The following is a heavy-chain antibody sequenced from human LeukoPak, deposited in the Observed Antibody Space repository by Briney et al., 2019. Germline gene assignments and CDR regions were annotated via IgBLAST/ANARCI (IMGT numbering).Heavy chain of an antibody. D-gene: IGHD3-3*01. J-gene: IGHJ6*02. CDR1: GYTFTSYD. Sequence: GASVKVFCKASGYTFTSYDINWVRQATGQGLEWMGWMNPNSGNTGYAQKFQGRVTMTRNTSISTAYMELSSLRSEDTAVYYCARGPRRFLEWLYYYYGMDVWGQGTTVTVSS. CDR3: ARGPRRFLEWLYYYYGMDV. V-gene: IGHV1-8*01. CDR2: MNPNSGNT.